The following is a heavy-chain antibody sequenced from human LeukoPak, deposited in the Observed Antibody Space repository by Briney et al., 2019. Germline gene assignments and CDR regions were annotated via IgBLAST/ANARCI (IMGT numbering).Heavy chain of an antibody. J-gene: IGHJ6*02. CDR3: ARGTRWNGYGMDV. V-gene: IGHV4-59*01. Sequence: SETLSLTCTVSGGSISSYYWSWIRQPPEKGLEWIGYVHYSGSTNCNPSLKSRVTISTDTSKNQFSLNLSSVTAADTAVYYCARGTRWNGYGMDVWGQGTSVTVSS. CDR2: VHYSGST. D-gene: IGHD1-1*01. CDR1: GGSISSYY.